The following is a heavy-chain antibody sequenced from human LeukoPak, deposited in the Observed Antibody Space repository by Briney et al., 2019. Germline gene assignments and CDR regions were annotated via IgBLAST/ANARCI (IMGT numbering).Heavy chain of an antibody. Sequence: GGSLRLSCAASGFTFSSYGMHWVRQAPGKGLEWVAVISYDGSNKYYADSVKGRFTISRDNSKNTLYLQMNSLRAEDTAVYYCAKKRGRGYSYGYYFDYWGQGTLVTVSS. CDR2: ISYDGSNK. D-gene: IGHD5-18*01. J-gene: IGHJ4*02. CDR1: GFTFSSYG. CDR3: AKKRGRGYSYGYYFDY. V-gene: IGHV3-30*18.